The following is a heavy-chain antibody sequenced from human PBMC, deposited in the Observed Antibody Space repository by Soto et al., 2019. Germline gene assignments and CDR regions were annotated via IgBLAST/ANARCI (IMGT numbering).Heavy chain of an antibody. V-gene: IGHV4-4*01. D-gene: IGHD3-10*01. CDR1: GGSISSSIW. J-gene: IGHJ4*02. CDR2: IYHSGTT. CDR3: TRRGDGSGSLDS. Sequence: QVQLQESGPGLVKPPGTLSLTCAVSGGSISSSIWWTWVRLPPGKGLEWIGEIYHSGTTNYNPSLKSRVTISVDKCNNQFTLKLTSLTAADTAVYFCTRRGDGSGSLDSWGQGTLVTVFS.